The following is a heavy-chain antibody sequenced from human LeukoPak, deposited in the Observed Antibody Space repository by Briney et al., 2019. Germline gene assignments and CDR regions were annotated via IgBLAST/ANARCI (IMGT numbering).Heavy chain of an antibody. V-gene: IGHV1-2*02. CDR1: GYTFTGYY. D-gene: IGHD6-13*01. Sequence: ASVKVSCKASGYTFTGYYMHWVRQAPGQGLEWMAWINPRNGGSHSAQKFQGRVTLTRDTSISTAYMEMRKLTSDDTAFYYCARGRIAAAGAIDYWGQGARVTVSS. CDR2: INPRNGGS. J-gene: IGHJ4*02. CDR3: ARGRIAAAGAIDY.